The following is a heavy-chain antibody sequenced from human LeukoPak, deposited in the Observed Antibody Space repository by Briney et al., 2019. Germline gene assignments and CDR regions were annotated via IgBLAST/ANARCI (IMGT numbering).Heavy chain of an antibody. CDR3: ATVGEGRGYGSGSGDY. D-gene: IGHD3-10*01. Sequence: PGGSLRLSCAASGFTFSSYEMNWVRQAPGQGLEWVSYISSSGSTIYYADSVKGRFTISRDNAKNSLYLQMNSLRAEDTAVYYCATVGEGRGYGSGSGDYWGQGTLVTVSS. V-gene: IGHV3-48*03. J-gene: IGHJ4*02. CDR2: ISSSGSTI. CDR1: GFTFSSYE.